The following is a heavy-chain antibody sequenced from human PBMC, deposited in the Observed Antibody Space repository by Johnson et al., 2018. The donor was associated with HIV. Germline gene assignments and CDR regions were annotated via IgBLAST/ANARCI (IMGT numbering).Heavy chain of an antibody. Sequence: EVQLVESGGGVVQPGGSLRLSCAASGFNFKNYGMHWARQAPGKGLEWVSYISSSGSTIYYADSVKGRFTISRDNAKKSLYLQINSLRAEDTAVYYCATRDPTYRPGVFDIWGQGTMVTVSS. J-gene: IGHJ3*02. V-gene: IGHV3-48*04. CDR1: GFNFKNYG. D-gene: IGHD2-8*01. CDR3: ATRDPTYRPGVFDI. CDR2: ISSSGSTI.